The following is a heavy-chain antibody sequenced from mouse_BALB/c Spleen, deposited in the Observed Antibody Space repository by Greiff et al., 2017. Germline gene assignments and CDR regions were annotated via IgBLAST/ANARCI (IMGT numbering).Heavy chain of an antibody. CDR3: ARLGVYYYGSALAMDY. CDR2: ISSGGGST. J-gene: IGHJ4*01. D-gene: IGHD1-1*01. V-gene: IGHV5-12-1*01. CDR1: GFAFSSYD. Sequence: EVQGVESGGGLVKPGGSLKLSCAASGFAFSSYDMSWVRQTPEKRLEWVAYISSGGGSTYYPDTVKGRFTISRDNAKNTLYLQMSSLKSEDTAMYYCARLGVYYYGSALAMDYWGQGTSVTVSS.